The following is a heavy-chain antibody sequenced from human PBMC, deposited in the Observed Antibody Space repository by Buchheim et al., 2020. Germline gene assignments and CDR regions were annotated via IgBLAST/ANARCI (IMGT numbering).Heavy chain of an antibody. CDR3: AARSDY. CDR1: GFTFKSYA. CDR2: INNGGDKT. V-gene: IGHV3-23*01. J-gene: IGHJ4*02. Sequence: EVQLLESGGGLVQTGGSLRLSCAASGFTFKSYAISWLRQAPGKGLEWVSTINNGGDKTYYSDSVKGRFAISRDNSKNTLHLQMSSLRAEDTAIYYCAARSDYWGQGTL.